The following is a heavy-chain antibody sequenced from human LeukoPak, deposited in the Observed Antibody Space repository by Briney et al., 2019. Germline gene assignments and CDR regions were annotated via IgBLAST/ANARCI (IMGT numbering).Heavy chain of an antibody. J-gene: IGHJ4*02. CDR1: GGSISSYY. CDR2: IYYSGST. D-gene: IGHD3-22*01. CDR3: ARGLTLIVVDQYYFDY. V-gene: IGHV4-59*01. Sequence: SETLSLTCTVSGGSISSYYWSWIRQPPGKGLEWIGYIYYSGSTYYNPSLRSRVTISVDTSKNQFSLKLSSVTAADTAVYYCARGLTLIVVDQYYFDYWGQGTLVTVSS.